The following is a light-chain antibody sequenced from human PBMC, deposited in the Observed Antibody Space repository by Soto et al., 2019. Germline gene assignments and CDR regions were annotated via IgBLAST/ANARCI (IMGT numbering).Light chain of an antibody. J-gene: IGKJ4*01. CDR1: QSINRH. CDR3: QQRIHWPPFT. Sequence: EIVLTQSPATLSLSPGERATLSCRASQSINRHLAWYQQKPGQAPRLLILDASDRATGIPARFSGSGSGTDFTLTISRLEPEEFAVYYCQQRIHWPPFTFGGWTKVEIK. CDR2: DAS. V-gene: IGKV3-11*01.